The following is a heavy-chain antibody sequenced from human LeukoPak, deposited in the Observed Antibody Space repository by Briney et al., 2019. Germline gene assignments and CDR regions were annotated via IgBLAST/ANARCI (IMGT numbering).Heavy chain of an antibody. CDR3: ARGHSYGPGEGYYYYYYMDV. CDR1: GGSFSGYY. D-gene: IGHD5-18*01. V-gene: IGHV4-34*01. CDR2: INHSGST. Sequence: SETLSLTCAVYGGSFSGYYWSWIRQPPGKGLEWIGEINHSGSTNYNPSLKSRVTISVDTSKNQFSLKLSSVTAADTAVYYCARGHSYGPGEGYYYYYYMDVWGKRTTVTVSS. J-gene: IGHJ6*03.